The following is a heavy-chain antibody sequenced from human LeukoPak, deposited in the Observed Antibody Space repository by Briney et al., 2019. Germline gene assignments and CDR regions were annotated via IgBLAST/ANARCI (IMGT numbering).Heavy chain of an antibody. J-gene: IGHJ4*02. CDR1: GFTFSRYW. V-gene: IGHV3-7*04. CDR3: TRVGYIDEGIDY. CDR2: IKQDGSEK. D-gene: IGHD5-24*01. Sequence: GGSLRLSCAASGFTFSRYWMSWVRQVPRKGLEWVANIKQDGSEKYYVDSVKGRFTISRDNAKNSLYLQVNSLRAEDTAIYYCTRVGYIDEGIDYWGQGTLVTVSS.